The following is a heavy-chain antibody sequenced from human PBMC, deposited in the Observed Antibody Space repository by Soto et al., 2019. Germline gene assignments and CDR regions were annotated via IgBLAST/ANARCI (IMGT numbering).Heavy chain of an antibody. CDR3: EADEGTYDYGSGCHY. D-gene: IGHD3-10*01. V-gene: IGHV1-58*01. J-gene: IGHJ4*02. CDR1: GFTFTSSA. Sequence: SVKVARKASGFTFTSSAVHRVRQARGQRLEWIGWIVVGSGNTNYAQKYQERVTITRDMSTSTAYMELSSLRSEDTAVYYCEADEGTYDYGSGCHYWGKGTLDPVSP. CDR2: IVVGSGNT.